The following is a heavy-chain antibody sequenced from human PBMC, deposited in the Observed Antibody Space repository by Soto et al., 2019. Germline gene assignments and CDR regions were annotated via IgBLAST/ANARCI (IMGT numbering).Heavy chain of an antibody. CDR1: GFTFSSYA. CDR3: AKVSPSVEMAIAYYFDW. V-gene: IGHV3-23*01. CDR2: ISGSGGST. Sequence: EVQLLESGGGLVQPGGSLRLSCAASGFTFSSYAMSWVRQAPGKGLEWVSAISGSGGSTYYADSVKGRFTISRDNSKNTLYLQITSLRAEDTAVYYCAKVSPSVEMAIAYYFDWWGQGTLVTVSS. D-gene: IGHD6-13*01. J-gene: IGHJ4*02.